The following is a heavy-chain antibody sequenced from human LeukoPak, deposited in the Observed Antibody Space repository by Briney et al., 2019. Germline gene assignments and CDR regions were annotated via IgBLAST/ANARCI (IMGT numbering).Heavy chain of an antibody. V-gene: IGHV3-23*01. CDR1: GFTFSSYA. Sequence: PGGSLRLSCAASGFTFSSYAMSWVRQAPGKGLEWVSAISASGGSTYYADPVKGRFTISRDNSKNTLCLQMNSLRAEDTAVYYCAKFPGVAAAGGAFDIWGQGTMVTVSS. J-gene: IGHJ3*02. D-gene: IGHD6-13*01. CDR3: AKFPGVAAAGGAFDI. CDR2: ISASGGST.